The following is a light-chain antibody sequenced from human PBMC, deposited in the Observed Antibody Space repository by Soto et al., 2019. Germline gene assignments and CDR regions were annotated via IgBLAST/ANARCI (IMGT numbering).Light chain of an antibody. CDR1: SSDIGAYDY. CDR2: EVN. J-gene: IGLJ1*01. CDR3: SSFTTTGTHV. Sequence: QSALTQPASLSGSPGQSITISFTGTSSDIGAYDYVSWFQQHPGKAPKLMISEVNNRPSGVSNRFSGSKSGNTAYLTISVLQVEDEAEYFCSSFTTTGTHVFGNGTKLTVL. V-gene: IGLV2-14*01.